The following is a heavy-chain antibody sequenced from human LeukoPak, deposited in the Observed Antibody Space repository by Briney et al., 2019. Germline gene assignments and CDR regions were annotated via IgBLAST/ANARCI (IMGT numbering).Heavy chain of an antibody. CDR1: GFPLSSYG. CDR2: ISYDGSDT. CDR3: AKVQGGYNVGAAFDM. J-gene: IGHJ3*02. V-gene: IGHV3-30*02. D-gene: IGHD5-24*01. Sequence: GGSLRLSCAASGFPLSSYGIHWVRQAPGKALEWVAFISYDGSDTYYRDSVKGRFTISRANPKNTVYLQMNSLRPEDTAVYYCAKVQGGYNVGAAFDMWGQGTRVTVSS.